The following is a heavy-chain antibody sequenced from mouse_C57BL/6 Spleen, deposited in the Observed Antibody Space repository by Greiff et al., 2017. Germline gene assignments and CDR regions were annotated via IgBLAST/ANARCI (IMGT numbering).Heavy chain of an antibody. CDR1: GFNFSSYG. CDR2: ISSGGSYT. V-gene: IGHV5-6*01. Sequence: VQLKESGGDLVKPGGSLKLSCAASGFNFSSYGMSWVRQTPDKRLEWVATISSGGSYTYYPDSVKGRFTISRDNAKNTLYLQMSSLKSEDTAMYYCARDYDGYFDYWGQGTTLTVSS. D-gene: IGHD2-4*01. CDR3: ARDYDGYFDY. J-gene: IGHJ2*01.